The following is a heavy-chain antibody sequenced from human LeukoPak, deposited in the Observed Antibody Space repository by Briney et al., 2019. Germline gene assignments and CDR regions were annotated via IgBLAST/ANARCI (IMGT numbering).Heavy chain of an antibody. CDR1: GGSLSSYY. V-gene: IGHV4-59*01. D-gene: IGHD3-22*01. CDR3: ARDKGEYYDSSGYLDY. J-gene: IGHJ4*02. Sequence: SETLSLTCTVSGGSLSSYYWSWIRQPPGKGLEWIGYIYYSGNTNYNPSLKSRVTISVDTSKNQFSLKLSSVTAADTAMYYCARDKGEYYDSSGYLDYWGQGTLVTVSS. CDR2: IYYSGNT.